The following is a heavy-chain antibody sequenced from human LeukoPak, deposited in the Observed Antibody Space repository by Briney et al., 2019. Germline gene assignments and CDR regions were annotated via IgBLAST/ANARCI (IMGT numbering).Heavy chain of an antibody. J-gene: IGHJ1*01. V-gene: IGHV4-59*01. CDR2: IYYSGST. CDR1: GGSISSYY. D-gene: IGHD1-26*01. CDR3: ARGIVGATYAEYFQH. Sequence: SETLSLTCTVSGGSISSYYWSWIRQPPGKGLEWIGYIYYSGSTNYNPPLKSRVTISVDTSKNQFSLKLSSVTAADTAVYYCARGIVGATYAEYFQHWGRGTLVTVSS.